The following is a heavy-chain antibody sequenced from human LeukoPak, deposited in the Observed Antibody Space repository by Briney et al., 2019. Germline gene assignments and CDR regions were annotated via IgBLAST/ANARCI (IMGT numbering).Heavy chain of an antibody. CDR2: IFYGGSS. Sequence: SETLSLTCAVSGGSISSGGYSWSWIRQPPGKGLEWIGYIFYGGSSNYNPSLKSRVTISVDASKDQFSLTLSSVTAADTAIYYCARHDYSNYPPNNWFDPWGQGTLVTVSS. V-gene: IGHV4-61*08. D-gene: IGHD4-4*01. J-gene: IGHJ5*02. CDR3: ARHDYSNYPPNNWFDP. CDR1: GGSISSGGYS.